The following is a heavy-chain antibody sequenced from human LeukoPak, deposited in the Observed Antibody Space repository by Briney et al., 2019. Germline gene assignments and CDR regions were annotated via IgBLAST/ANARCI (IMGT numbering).Heavy chain of an antibody. CDR2: IKSKTDGGTT. V-gene: IGHV3-15*01. CDR1: GFTFSSYA. CDR3: TTDPLHLDYYDSSDALEPD. Sequence: PGGSLRLSCAASGFTFSSYAMSWVRQAPGKGLEWVGRIKSKTDGGTTDYAAPVKGRFTISRDDSKNTLYLQMNSLKTEDTAVYYCTTDPLHLDYYDSSDALEPDWGQGTLVTVSS. D-gene: IGHD3-22*01. J-gene: IGHJ4*02.